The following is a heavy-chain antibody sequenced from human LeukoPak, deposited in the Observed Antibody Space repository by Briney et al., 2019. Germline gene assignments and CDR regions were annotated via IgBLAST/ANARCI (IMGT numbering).Heavy chain of an antibody. V-gene: IGHV4-34*01. CDR2: IYHSGST. CDR1: GGSFSGYY. J-gene: IGHJ4*02. D-gene: IGHD5-18*01. Sequence: SETLSLTCAVYGGSFSGYYWSWIRQPPGKGLEWIGSIYHSGSTYYNPSLKSRVTISVDTSKNQFSLKLSSVTAADTAVYYCARVSERGYGYYFDYWGQGTLVTVSS. CDR3: ARVSERGYGYYFDY.